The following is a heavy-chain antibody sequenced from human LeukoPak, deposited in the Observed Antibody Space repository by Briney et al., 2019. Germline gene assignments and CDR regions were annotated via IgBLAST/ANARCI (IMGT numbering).Heavy chain of an antibody. D-gene: IGHD1-26*01. V-gene: IGHV4-39*07. CDR2: IYYSGST. Sequence: SETLSLTCTVSGGSISSSSYYWGWIRQPPGKGLEWIGSIYYSGSTYYNPSLKSRVTISVDTSKNQFSLKLSSVTAADTAVYYCASRIVGANAFDFWGQGTLVTVSS. CDR3: ASRIVGANAFDF. J-gene: IGHJ4*02. CDR1: GGSISSSSYY.